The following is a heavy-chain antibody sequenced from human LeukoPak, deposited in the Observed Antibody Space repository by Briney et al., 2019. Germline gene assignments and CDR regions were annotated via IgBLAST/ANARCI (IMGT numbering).Heavy chain of an antibody. V-gene: IGHV3-30*02. J-gene: IGHJ4*02. CDR2: IRYDGRNK. CDR1: GFTFSSYW. Sequence: GGSLRLSCAASGFTFSSYWMSWVRQAPGKGLEWVGFIRYDGRNKYYADFVKGRFTISRDNSKNTLYLQMNSLRAEDTAVYYCARGHYYDSSQFSDYWGQGTLVTVSS. CDR3: ARGHYYDSSQFSDY. D-gene: IGHD3-22*01.